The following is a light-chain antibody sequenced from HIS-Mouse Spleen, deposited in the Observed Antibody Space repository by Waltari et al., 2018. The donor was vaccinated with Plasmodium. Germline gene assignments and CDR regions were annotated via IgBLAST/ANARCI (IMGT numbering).Light chain of an antibody. Sequence: DIQMTQSPSTLSASVGDRVTITCRASQSISSWLAWYQQKPGKAPKLRIYKASSLEIGVPSRFSGSGSGTEFTLTISSLQPDDCATYYCQQYNSYSWTFGQGTKVEIK. CDR1: QSISSW. J-gene: IGKJ1*01. CDR3: QQYNSYSWT. V-gene: IGKV1-5*03. CDR2: KAS.